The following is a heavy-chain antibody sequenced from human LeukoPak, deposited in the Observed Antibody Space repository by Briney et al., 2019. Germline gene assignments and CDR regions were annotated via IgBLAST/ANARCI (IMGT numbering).Heavy chain of an antibody. CDR1: GDSVFSNSS. J-gene: IGHJ3*02. CDR2: TYYRSKWYN. Sequence: SQTLSLTCALSGDSVFSNSSWNWIRQSPSRGLEWLGRTYYRSKWYNDYGVSVKSQININPDTSKNHFSLQLSSVTPGDTAVYYCVRGGQGDGHSADEGFDIWGQGTMVTVS. CDR3: VRGGQGDGHSADEGFDI. D-gene: IGHD5-18*01. V-gene: IGHV6-1*01.